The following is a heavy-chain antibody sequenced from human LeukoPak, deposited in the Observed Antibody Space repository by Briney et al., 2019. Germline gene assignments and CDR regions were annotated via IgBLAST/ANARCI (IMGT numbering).Heavy chain of an antibody. CDR1: GYTFSNYY. CDR2: INPKSGGT. Sequence: ASVKVSCKASGYTFSNYYMHWVRQAPGLGFEWMGWINPKSGGTSYPQKFQGRVTMTRDTSISTAYMELSGLRSDDTAVYYCVPSANYYCFDYWGQGTLVTVSS. V-gene: IGHV1-2*02. J-gene: IGHJ4*02. CDR3: VPSANYYCFDY. D-gene: IGHD4/OR15-4a*01.